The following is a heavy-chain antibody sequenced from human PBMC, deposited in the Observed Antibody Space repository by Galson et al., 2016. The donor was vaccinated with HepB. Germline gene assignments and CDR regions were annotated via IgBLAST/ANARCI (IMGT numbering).Heavy chain of an antibody. Sequence: SETLSLTCSVSGNSVSSNYCNWYRQSPGKGLEWIGYVYQSGRTNYNPSLKSRVAISADTSNNQFSLKLVSVTAADTAVYYCVTGTGWLPDYWGQGTLVTVSS. CDR2: VYQSGRT. V-gene: IGHV4-59*02. D-gene: IGHD3-10*01. CDR1: GNSVSSNY. J-gene: IGHJ4*02. CDR3: VTGTGWLPDY.